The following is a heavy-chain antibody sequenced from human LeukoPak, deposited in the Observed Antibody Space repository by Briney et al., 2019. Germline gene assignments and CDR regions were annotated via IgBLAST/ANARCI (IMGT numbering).Heavy chain of an antibody. V-gene: IGHV3-33*01. D-gene: IGHD2-15*01. CDR2: IWYDGSNK. CDR1: GFTFSSYG. J-gene: IGHJ4*02. Sequence: GRSLRLSCAASGFTFSSYGMHWVRQAPGKGLEWVAVIWYDGSNKYYADSVKGRFTTSRDNSKNTLYLQMNSLRAEDTAVYYCARDRDIVAAGPFDYWGQGTLVTVSS. CDR3: ARDRDIVAAGPFDY.